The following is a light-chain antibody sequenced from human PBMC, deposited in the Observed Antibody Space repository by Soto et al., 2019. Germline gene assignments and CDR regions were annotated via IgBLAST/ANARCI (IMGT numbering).Light chain of an antibody. Sequence: EIVLTQSPGTLSLSPGERATLSCRASQSVTSSYLAWYQQKPGQAPRLLIYGASSRATGIPDRFSGSGSGTDFTLTISRLEPEAFAVYYCQQYGSSPAFVGGTKVEIK. V-gene: IGKV3-20*01. CDR3: QQYGSSPA. CDR2: GAS. J-gene: IGKJ4*01. CDR1: QSVTSSY.